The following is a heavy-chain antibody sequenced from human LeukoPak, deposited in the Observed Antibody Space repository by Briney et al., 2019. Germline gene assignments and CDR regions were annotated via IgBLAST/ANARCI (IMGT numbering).Heavy chain of an antibody. CDR2: IYYSGST. CDR1: GGSISSGGYY. D-gene: IGHD3-22*01. Sequence: PSQTLSLTCTVSGGSISSGGYYWSWIRQHPGKGLEWIGYIYYSGSTYYNPSLKSRVTISVDTSKNQFSLKLSSVTAADTAVYYCARDYYDSSGYPYLFDYWGQGTLVTVSS. CDR3: ARDYYDSSGYPYLFDY. V-gene: IGHV4-31*03. J-gene: IGHJ4*02.